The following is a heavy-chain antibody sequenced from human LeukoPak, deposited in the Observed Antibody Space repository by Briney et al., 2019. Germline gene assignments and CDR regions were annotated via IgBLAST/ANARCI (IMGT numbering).Heavy chain of an antibody. J-gene: IGHJ2*01. V-gene: IGHV1-2*02. CDR2: INPNSGGT. D-gene: IGHD2-15*01. CDR1: GYTFTGYY. CDR3: ARDKSSGVATPSRWYFDL. Sequence: ASVKVSCKASGYTFTGYYMHWVRQAPGQGLEWMGWINPNSGGTNYAQKFQGRVTMTRDTSISTAYMELSRLRSDDTAVYNCARDKSSGVATPSRWYFDLWGRGTLVTVSS.